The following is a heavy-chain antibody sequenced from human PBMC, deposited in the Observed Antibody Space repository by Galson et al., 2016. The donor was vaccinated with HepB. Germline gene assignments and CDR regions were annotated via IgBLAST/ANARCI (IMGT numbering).Heavy chain of an antibody. CDR2: VYYNGGT. CDR3: VAGAGWLPDY. J-gene: IGHJ4*02. CDR1: GGSVRSPSYY. D-gene: IGHD5-18*01. V-gene: IGHV4-61*03. Sequence: SETLSLTCTVSGGSVRSPSYYWTWIRQPPGKGLEWIGYVYYNGGTNYNPSLKSRVTISLDTSKKHFSLQLTSVTAADTAVYYCVAGAGWLPDYWGQGTLVTVSS.